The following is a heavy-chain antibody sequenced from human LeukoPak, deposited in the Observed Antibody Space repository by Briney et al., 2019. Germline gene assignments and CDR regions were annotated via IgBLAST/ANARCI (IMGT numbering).Heavy chain of an antibody. D-gene: IGHD1-1*01. CDR1: RFSFSDYD. V-gene: IGHV3-30*03. J-gene: IGHJ4*02. Sequence: GGSLRLSCRASRFSFSDYDMHWVRQAPGKGLEWVAVISSDGSRKHYGDSVKGRFTISRDNAKNSVFLEMSSLRVEDTAVYYCVRDVELWGQGTLVTVSS. CDR3: VRDVEL. CDR2: ISSDGSRK.